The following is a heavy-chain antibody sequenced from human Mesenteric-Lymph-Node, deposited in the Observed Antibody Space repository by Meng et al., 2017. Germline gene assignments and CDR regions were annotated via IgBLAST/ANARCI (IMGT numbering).Heavy chain of an antibody. CDR3: ARDHGFLNWFDP. Sequence: QLVESGGGLVQPGGSLRLSCAASGFTFSIYWMHWVRQVPGKGLVWVSRINGDGTSTGYADSVKGRFTISRDNAKSSLSLQMNSLRVEDTAVYYCARDHGFLNWFDPWGQGTLVTVSS. D-gene: IGHD2/OR15-2a*01. CDR1: GFTFSIYW. V-gene: IGHV3-74*01. CDR2: INGDGTST. J-gene: IGHJ5*02.